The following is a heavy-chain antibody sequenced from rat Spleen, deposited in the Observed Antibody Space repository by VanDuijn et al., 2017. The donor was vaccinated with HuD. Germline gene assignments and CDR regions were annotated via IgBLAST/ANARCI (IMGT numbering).Heavy chain of an antibody. Sequence: QVQLKESGPGLVQPSQTLSLTCTVSGFSLTSNSVSWVRQPPGKSLVWMGTIWAGGNTNYNSAVQSRLSISRDTSKSQVFLKMDSLQPEDTGTYYCARQKYYDGSPYVMDAWGQGTSVTVSS. J-gene: IGHJ4*01. CDR1: GFSLTSNS. V-gene: IGHV2-72*01. CDR2: IWAGGNT. D-gene: IGHD1-12*02. CDR3: ARQKYYDGSPYVMDA.